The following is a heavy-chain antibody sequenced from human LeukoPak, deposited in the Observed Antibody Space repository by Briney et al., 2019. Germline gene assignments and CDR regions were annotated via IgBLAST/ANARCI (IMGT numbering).Heavy chain of an antibody. CDR1: GYTFTGYY. Sequence: GSVKVSCKASGYTFTGYYMHWVRQAPGQGLEWMGRINPNNGGTNYAQKFQGRVTMTRDTSISTAYMELSRLRSDDTAVYYCARFPLDDFWSGYYVYYYYYGMDVWGQGTTVTVSS. J-gene: IGHJ6*01. CDR2: INPNNGGT. V-gene: IGHV1-2*06. D-gene: IGHD3-3*01. CDR3: ARFPLDDFWSGYYVYYYYYGMDV.